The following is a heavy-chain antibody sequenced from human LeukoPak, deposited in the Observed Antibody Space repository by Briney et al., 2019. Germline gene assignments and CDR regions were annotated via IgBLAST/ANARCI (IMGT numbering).Heavy chain of an antibody. J-gene: IGHJ4*02. CDR2: ISYDGSRE. Sequence: GGSLRLSCVASGFTFRSYGMHWVRQAPGKGLEWLAAISYDGSREYYAYSVKGRFTISRDNSKDTLFLQMNSLTAEDTAQYYCATGCVGSPNCQTTGYDHWGQGTLVTVSS. CDR3: ATGCVGSPNCQTTGYDH. D-gene: IGHD2-2*01. CDR1: GFTFRSYG. V-gene: IGHV3-30*03.